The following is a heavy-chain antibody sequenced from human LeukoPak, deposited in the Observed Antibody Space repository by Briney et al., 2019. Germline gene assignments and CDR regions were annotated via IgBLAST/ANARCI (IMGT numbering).Heavy chain of an antibody. V-gene: IGHV1-2*02. D-gene: IGHD7-27*01. CDR3: ARERRLTGEHYFDY. CDR1: GYTFTGYY. CDR2: INPNSGGT. J-gene: IGHJ4*02. Sequence: ASVKVSCKASGYTFTGYYMHWVRQAPGQGLEWMGWINPNSGGTNYAQKFQGRVTMTRDTSTSTVYMELSSLRSEDTAVYYCARERRLTGEHYFDYWGQGTLVTVSS.